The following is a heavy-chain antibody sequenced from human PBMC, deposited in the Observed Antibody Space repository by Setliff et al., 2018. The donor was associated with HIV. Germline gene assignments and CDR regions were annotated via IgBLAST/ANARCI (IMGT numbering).Heavy chain of an antibody. CDR2: TYQTGSI. J-gene: IGHJ4*02. D-gene: IGHD3-22*01. Sequence: SETLSLTCSVSGYSISNGYYWGWFRQSPGKGLEWMATTYQTGSIYYNPSLQNRVTLLLDMSKNQFSLKLSSATAADTAVYYCARQAWHSGRNGYFVDYWGQGMLVTVSS. CDR1: GYSISNGYY. CDR3: ARQAWHSGRNGYFVDY. V-gene: IGHV4-38-2*02.